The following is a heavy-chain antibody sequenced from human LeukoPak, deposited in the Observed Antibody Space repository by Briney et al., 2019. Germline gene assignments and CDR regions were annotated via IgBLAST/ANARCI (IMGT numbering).Heavy chain of an antibody. V-gene: IGHV3-7*01. J-gene: IGHJ1*01. D-gene: IGHD1-26*01. Sequence: GGSLRLSCAASGFTFSSYSVNWVRQAPGKGLEWVANIKQDGSEKYYMDSVKGRFTISRDNAKNSLYLQMNSLRAEDTAVYYCARSQGGEYFQHWGQGTLVTVSS. CDR2: IKQDGSEK. CDR1: GFTFSSYS. CDR3: ARSQGGEYFQH.